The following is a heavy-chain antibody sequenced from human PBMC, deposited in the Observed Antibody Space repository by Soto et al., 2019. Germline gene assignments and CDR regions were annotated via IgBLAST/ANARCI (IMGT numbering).Heavy chain of an antibody. V-gene: IGHV2-5*01. Sequence: QITLKESGPSLVKPTQTLTLTCTFSGFSLNTSGVGVGWVRQPPGKALEWLAVIYWTDDKRYSPSLKSRLSITKDTSKNQVVLTMTDMDPVVTAIFFCARKLPITTSAFDYWGQGTMVTVSS. CDR2: IYWTDDK. CDR1: GFSLNTSGVG. J-gene: IGHJ3*01. CDR3: ARKLPITTSAFDY. D-gene: IGHD1-1*01.